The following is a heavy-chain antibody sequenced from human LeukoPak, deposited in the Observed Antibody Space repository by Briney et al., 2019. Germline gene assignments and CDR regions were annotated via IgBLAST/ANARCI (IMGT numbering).Heavy chain of an antibody. V-gene: IGHV3-7*01. CDR2: IKRDGNEK. CDR3: AKEGAYPIITYDS. Sequence: QPGGSLRLSCAASGFTFSSYWMNWVRQAPGKGLEWVANIKRDGNEKNYVDSVKGRFSISGDNAKNSLYLQMDSLRAEDTAVYYCAKEGAYPIITYDSWGQGALVTVSS. J-gene: IGHJ5*01. CDR1: GFTFSSYW. D-gene: IGHD3-10*01.